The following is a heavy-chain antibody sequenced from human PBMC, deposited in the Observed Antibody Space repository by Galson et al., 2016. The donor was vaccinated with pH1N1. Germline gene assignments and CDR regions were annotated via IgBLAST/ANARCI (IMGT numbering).Heavy chain of an antibody. CDR2: ISFDGSNK. J-gene: IGHJ3*01. CDR3: AKDHFGYDQSGAFDF. D-gene: IGHD1-14*01. Sequence: SLRLSCAASGFSFSNYGMHWVRQAPGKGPEWVAVISFDGSNKNYADSVKGRFTISRDNSKKTLYLQMNSLRAEDTAVYYCAKDHFGYDQSGAFDFWGQGIMVTVSS. V-gene: IGHV3-30*18. CDR1: GFSFSNYG.